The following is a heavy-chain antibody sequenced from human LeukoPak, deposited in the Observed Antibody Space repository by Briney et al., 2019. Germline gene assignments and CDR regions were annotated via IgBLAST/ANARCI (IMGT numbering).Heavy chain of an antibody. D-gene: IGHD2-2*01. V-gene: IGHV3-11*01. J-gene: IGHJ4*02. CDR3: ARALVVEYCSSTSCFYPDY. Sequence: GGSLRLSCAASGFTFSDYYVSWIRQAPGKGLEWVSYISSSGSTIYYADSVKGRFTISRDNAKNSLYLQMNSLRAEDTAVYYCARALVVEYCSSTSCFYPDYWGQGTLVTVSS. CDR2: ISSSGSTI. CDR1: GFTFSDYY.